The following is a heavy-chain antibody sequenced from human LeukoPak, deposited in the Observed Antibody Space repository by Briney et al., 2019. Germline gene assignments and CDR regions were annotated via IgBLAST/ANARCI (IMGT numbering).Heavy chain of an antibody. V-gene: IGHV3-73*01. CDR3: TRRRDSSGYKPAGYYYYMDV. D-gene: IGHD3-22*01. J-gene: IGHJ6*03. CDR2: IRSKANSYAT. CDR1: GFTFSGSA. Sequence: PGGSLRLSCAASGFTFSGSAMHWVRQASGKGLEWVGRIRSKANSYATAYAASVKGRFTFSRDDSKNTAYLQMNSLKTEDTAVYYCTRRRDSSGYKPAGYYYYMDVWGKGTTVTVSS.